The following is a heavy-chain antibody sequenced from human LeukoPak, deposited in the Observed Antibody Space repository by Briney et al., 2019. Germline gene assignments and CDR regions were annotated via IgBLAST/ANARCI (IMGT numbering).Heavy chain of an antibody. CDR3: ARSHLNWFDP. V-gene: IGHV4-59*08. CDR1: GGSISSYY. CDR2: IYYSGST. Sequence: SETLSLTCTVSGGSISSYYWSWIRQPPGKGLGWIGYIYYSGSTNYNPSLKGRVTISVDTSKNQFSLKLSSVTAADTAVYYCARSHLNWFDPWGQGTLVTVSS. J-gene: IGHJ5*02.